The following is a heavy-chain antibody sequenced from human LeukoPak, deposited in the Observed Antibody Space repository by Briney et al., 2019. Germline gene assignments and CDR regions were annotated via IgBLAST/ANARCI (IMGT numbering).Heavy chain of an antibody. D-gene: IGHD1-14*01. CDR1: GFTFSNYW. Sequence: AGGSLRLSCAASGFTFSNYWMHWVRQVPGKGLVWVSRINDDGSSPAYADSAKGRFTISRDNAKNTLYLQMNSLRAEDTAVYYCAALDNGRDYWGQGTLVTVSS. CDR2: INDDGSSP. J-gene: IGHJ4*02. V-gene: IGHV3-74*01. CDR3: AALDNGRDY.